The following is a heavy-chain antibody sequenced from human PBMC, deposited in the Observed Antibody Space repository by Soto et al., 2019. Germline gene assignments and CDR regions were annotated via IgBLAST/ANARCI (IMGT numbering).Heavy chain of an antibody. CDR2: INPDNGNT. CDR1: GYTFTRYT. D-gene: IGHD2-15*01. J-gene: IGHJ5*02. CDR3: ARGIATGQLDP. Sequence: QVQLVQSGAEVKKPGASVKISCKASGYTFTRYTMNWVRQAPGQRLEWMGWINPDNGNTKSSQKFQDRVIITRDTSASTAYMDISSLRSYDTAVYYCARGIATGQLDPWGQGTLVTVSS. V-gene: IGHV1-3*01.